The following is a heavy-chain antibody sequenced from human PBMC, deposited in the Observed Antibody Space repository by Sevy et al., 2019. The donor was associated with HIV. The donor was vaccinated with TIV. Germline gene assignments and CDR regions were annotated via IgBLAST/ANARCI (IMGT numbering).Heavy chain of an antibody. Sequence: SETLSLTCTVSGVSISPYSWAWIRQPPGKGLECIGFSGSSNYNPSLKSRVTTSVDTSKNQFSLKLSSVTAADTAIYYCARGGPNQHQLDYFDYWGQGTLVTVSS. J-gene: IGHJ4*02. V-gene: IGHV4-59*01. CDR3: ARGGPNQHQLDYFDY. CDR1: GVSISPYS. CDR2: SGSS. D-gene: IGHD2-2*01.